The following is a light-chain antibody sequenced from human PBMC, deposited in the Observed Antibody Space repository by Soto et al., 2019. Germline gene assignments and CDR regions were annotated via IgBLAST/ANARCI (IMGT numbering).Light chain of an antibody. Sequence: QSVLTKPASVSGPPGQSITISCTGTSSDVGAYDFVSWYQQHPDKAPKLMIYEVRNRPSGVSNRFSGSKSVNTATLTISWLQAEDEADYYCSSYTTSSTRVFGTGTKVTVL. J-gene: IGLJ1*01. CDR3: SSYTTSSTRV. CDR2: EVR. V-gene: IGLV2-14*03. CDR1: SSDVGAYDF.